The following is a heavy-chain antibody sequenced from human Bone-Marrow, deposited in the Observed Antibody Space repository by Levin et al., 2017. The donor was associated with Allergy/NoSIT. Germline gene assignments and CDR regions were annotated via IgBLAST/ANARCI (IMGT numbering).Heavy chain of an antibody. D-gene: IGHD3-3*01. CDR2: IWYDGSNK. V-gene: IGHV3-33*01. J-gene: IGHJ4*02. Sequence: SGGSLRLSCAASGFTFSSYGMHWVRQAPGKGLEWMALIWYDGSNKYYADSVKGRFTISRDNSKNTLYLHMNSLRAEDTAVYFCARGGNGDDYYFDYWGQGTLVTVSS. CDR1: GFTFSSYG. CDR3: ARGGNGDDYYFDY.